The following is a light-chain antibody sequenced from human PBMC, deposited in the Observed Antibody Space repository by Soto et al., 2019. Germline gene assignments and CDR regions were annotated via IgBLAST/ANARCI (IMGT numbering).Light chain of an antibody. CDR1: QSVGNN. CDR2: DAS. CDR3: QQHANWPLT. J-gene: IGKJ4*01. Sequence: EIVLTQSPATLSLSPGERATLSCRASQSVGNNLAWYQQKRGQAPGLLIYDASTRATGIPARFSGSGSGTDFTLTISSLEPEDFAVYYCQQHANWPLTFGGGTKVDI. V-gene: IGKV3-11*01.